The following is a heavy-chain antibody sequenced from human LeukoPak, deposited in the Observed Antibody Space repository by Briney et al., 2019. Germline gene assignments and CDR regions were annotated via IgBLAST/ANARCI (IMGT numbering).Heavy chain of an antibody. Sequence: GGSLRLSCAASGFTFDDYTMSWIRQAPGKGLEWVSYISSSGSTIYYADSVKGRFTISRDNAKNSLYLQMNSLRAEDTAVYYCARGWWELLFDYWGQGTLVTVSS. CDR2: ISSSGSTI. V-gene: IGHV3-11*01. D-gene: IGHD1-26*01. J-gene: IGHJ4*02. CDR1: GFTFDDYT. CDR3: ARGWWELLFDY.